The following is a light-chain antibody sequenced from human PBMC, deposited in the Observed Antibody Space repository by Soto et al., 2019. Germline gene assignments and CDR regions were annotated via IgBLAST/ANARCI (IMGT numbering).Light chain of an antibody. J-gene: IGKJ2*01. Sequence: DIQLTQSPSTLSASVGDRVTITCRASQSISSWLAWYQQKPGTAPKLLIYEASTLQSGVPSRFSGIRSGTEFTLSVSSLHPDDFSTYNSQQYNDSFPYTFGQGDKLEMK. V-gene: IGKV1-5*03. CDR2: EAS. CDR3: QQYNDSFPYT. CDR1: QSISSW.